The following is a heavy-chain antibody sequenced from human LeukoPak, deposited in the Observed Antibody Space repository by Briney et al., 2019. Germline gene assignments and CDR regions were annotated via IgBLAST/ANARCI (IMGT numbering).Heavy chain of an antibody. CDR2: INTNTGNP. Sequence: GASMKVSCKASGYTFTTYAMNWVRQAPGQGLEWMGWINTNTGNPTYAQGFTGRFVFSLDTSVSTAYLQISSLKAEDTAVYYCARVGHCNGGSCFSFDYWGQGTLVTVSS. V-gene: IGHV7-4-1*02. J-gene: IGHJ4*02. D-gene: IGHD2-15*01. CDR1: GYTFTTYA. CDR3: ARVGHCNGGSCFSFDY.